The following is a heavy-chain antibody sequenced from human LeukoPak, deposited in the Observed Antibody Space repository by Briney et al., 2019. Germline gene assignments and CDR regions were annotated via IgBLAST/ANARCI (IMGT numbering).Heavy chain of an antibody. CDR2: IYYSGST. CDR1: GGSISSYY. CDR3: ARVSLPTDDYGDYVPRVYYYYYGMDV. Sequence: SETLSLTCTVSGGSISSYYWSWIRQPPGKGLEWIGYIYYSGSTNYNPSLKSRVTISVDTSKNQFSLKLSSVTAADTAVYYCARVSLPTDDYGDYVPRVYYYYYGMDVWGQGTTVTVSS. D-gene: IGHD4-17*01. V-gene: IGHV4-59*01. J-gene: IGHJ6*02.